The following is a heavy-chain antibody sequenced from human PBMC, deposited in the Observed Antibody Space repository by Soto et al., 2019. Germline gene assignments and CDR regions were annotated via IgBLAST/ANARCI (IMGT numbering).Heavy chain of an antibody. CDR2: ISYDGSNK. Sequence: PGGSLRLSCAASGFTFSSYAMHWVRQAPGKGLEWVAVISYDGSNKYYADSVKGRFTISRDNSKNTLYLQMNSLRAEDTAVYYCARDDIEFGTGEGLFDYWGQGTLVTVSS. V-gene: IGHV3-30-3*01. CDR1: GFTFSSYA. J-gene: IGHJ4*02. CDR3: ARDDIEFGTGEGLFDY. D-gene: IGHD2-15*01.